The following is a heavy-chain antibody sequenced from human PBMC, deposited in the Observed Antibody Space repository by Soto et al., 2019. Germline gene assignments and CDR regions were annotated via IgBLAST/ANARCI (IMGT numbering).Heavy chain of an antibody. CDR2: ISGSGGST. CDR3: AKDLRPQEGGYGFHYYGMDV. Sequence: GGSLRLSCAASGFTFSSYAMSWVRQAPGKGLEWVSAISGSGGSTYYADSVKGRFTISRDNSKNTLYLQMNSLRAEDTAVYYCAKDLRPQEGGYGFHYYGMDVWGQGTTVTVSS. J-gene: IGHJ6*02. D-gene: IGHD5-18*01. CDR1: GFTFSSYA. V-gene: IGHV3-23*01.